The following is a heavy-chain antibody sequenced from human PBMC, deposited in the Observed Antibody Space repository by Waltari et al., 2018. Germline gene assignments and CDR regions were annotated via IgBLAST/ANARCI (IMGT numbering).Heavy chain of an antibody. CDR1: GYSLSRGYY. Sequence: QVQLQESGTGLVKPSETLSLNCAVYGYSLSRGYYWGWIRQPQGKGLEWIGSIYHSGCTDYNPSPKSRVTITVDTSKNQFSLKRSSVTAADTAVEYCARVFIGGSCYLDYWGQGTLVTVSS. V-gene: IGHV4-38-2*01. D-gene: IGHD2-15*01. CDR2: IYHSGCT. CDR3: ARVFIGGSCYLDY. J-gene: IGHJ4*02.